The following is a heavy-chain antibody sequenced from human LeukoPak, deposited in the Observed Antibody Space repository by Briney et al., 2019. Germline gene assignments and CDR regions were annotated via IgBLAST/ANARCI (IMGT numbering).Heavy chain of an antibody. CDR1: GFTFRSSA. J-gene: IGHJ4*02. CDR2: ISGNGAYT. Sequence: PGGSLRLSCAASGFTFRSSAMSWVRQAPGKGLEWVSSISGNGAYTYYADSVKGRFTISRDNAKNSLYLQMNSLRAEDTAVYYCAKDVDTSMVSLFDAWGQGTLVTVSS. D-gene: IGHD5-18*01. CDR3: AKDVDTSMVSLFDA. V-gene: IGHV3-21*04.